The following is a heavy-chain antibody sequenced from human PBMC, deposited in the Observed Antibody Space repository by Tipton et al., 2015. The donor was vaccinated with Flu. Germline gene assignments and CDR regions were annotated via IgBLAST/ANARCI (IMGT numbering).Heavy chain of an antibody. CDR3: ARVSVDTAMELDY. D-gene: IGHD5-18*01. J-gene: IGHJ4*02. V-gene: IGHV4-59*01. Sequence: TLSLTCTVSGGSISSYYWSWIRQPPGKGLEWIGYIYYSGSTNYNPSLKSRVTISVDTSKNQFSLKLSSVTAADTAVYYCARVSVDTAMELDYWGQGTLVTVSS. CDR2: IYYSGST. CDR1: GGSISSYY.